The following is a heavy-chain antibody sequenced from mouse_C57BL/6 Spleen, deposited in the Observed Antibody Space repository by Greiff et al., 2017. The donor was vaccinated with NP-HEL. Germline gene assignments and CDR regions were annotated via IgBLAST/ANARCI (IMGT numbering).Heavy chain of an antibody. J-gene: IGHJ2*01. CDR2: ISSGGSYT. V-gene: IGHV5-6*01. CDR3: ARWNSNYYDY. D-gene: IGHD2-5*01. CDR1: GFTFSSYG. Sequence: EVKLVESGGDLVKPGGSLKLSCAASGFTFSSYGMSWVRQTPDKRLEWVATISSGGSYTYYPDSVKGRFTISRDNATNTLYLQIRSLKSEDTAMYYCARWNSNYYDYWGQGTTLTVSS.